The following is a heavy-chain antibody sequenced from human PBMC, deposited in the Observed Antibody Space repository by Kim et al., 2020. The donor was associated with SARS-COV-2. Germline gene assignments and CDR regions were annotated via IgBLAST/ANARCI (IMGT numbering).Heavy chain of an antibody. Sequence: SVKGRFTISRDNAKNSLYLQMNSLRAEDTAVYYCARDCTNGVCPKNYFDYWGQGTLVTVSS. V-gene: IGHV3-48*03. CDR3: ARDCTNGVCPKNYFDY. D-gene: IGHD2-8*01. J-gene: IGHJ4*02.